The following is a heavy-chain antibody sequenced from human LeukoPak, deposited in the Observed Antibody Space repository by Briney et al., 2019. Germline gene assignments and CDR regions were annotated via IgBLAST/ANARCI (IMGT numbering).Heavy chain of an antibody. CDR3: ARRGNYSYYHMDV. CDR1: GFTFSSYS. V-gene: IGHV3-21*01. Sequence: PGGSLRLSCAASGFTFSSYSMNWVRQAPGKGLEWVSSISSSSSYIYYADSVKGRFTISRDNAKNSLYLQMNSLRADDTAVYYCARRGNYSYYHMDVWGKGTTVTVSS. J-gene: IGHJ6*03. CDR2: ISSSSSYI.